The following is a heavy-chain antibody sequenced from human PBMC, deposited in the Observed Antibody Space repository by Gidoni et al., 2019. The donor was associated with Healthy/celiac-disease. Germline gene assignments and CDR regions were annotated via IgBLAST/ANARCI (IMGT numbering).Heavy chain of an antibody. J-gene: IGHJ4*02. CDR1: GFTFSSYE. D-gene: IGHD1-26*01. CDR3: ARDSGSYNDFDY. CDR2: IRSSGSTT. Sequence: EVQLVESGGGLVQPGGSLRLSCGASGFTFSSYEMNGVRQAPGKGLEWVSDIRSSGSTTYYADSVKGRFTISRDNAKNSLYLQMNSLRAEDTADYYCARDSGSYNDFDYWGQGTLVTVSS. V-gene: IGHV3-48*03.